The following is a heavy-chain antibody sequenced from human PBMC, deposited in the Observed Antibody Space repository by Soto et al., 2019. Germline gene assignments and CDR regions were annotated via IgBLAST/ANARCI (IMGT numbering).Heavy chain of an antibody. Sequence: PSETLSLTCAVSGDSVSSGDYPWSWIRQPPGEGLELIGYIYRSAYTYYNPSLKSRVIISVDRSKNQFSLRLTSVTAADTAMYYCARGNGDYGNYYFDSWGQGILVTV. CDR3: ARGNGDYGNYYFDS. CDR1: GDSVSSGDYP. CDR2: IYRSAYT. J-gene: IGHJ4*02. V-gene: IGHV4-30-2*01. D-gene: IGHD4-17*01.